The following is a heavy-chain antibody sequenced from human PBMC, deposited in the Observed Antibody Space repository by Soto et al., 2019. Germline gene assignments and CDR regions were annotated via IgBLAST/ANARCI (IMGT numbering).Heavy chain of an antibody. CDR1: GFTFSSYT. Sequence: QVQLVESGGGVVQPGRSLRLSCAVSGFTFSSYTLHWVRQAPGKGLEWVAVISYDGSNKYYADSVRGRFSISRDNSKNTLYLQMNSLRAEDTARYHCADPEEDAFAIWGQGTMVTVSS. CDR2: ISYDGSNK. V-gene: IGHV3-30-3*02. CDR3: ADPEEDAFAI. J-gene: IGHJ3*02.